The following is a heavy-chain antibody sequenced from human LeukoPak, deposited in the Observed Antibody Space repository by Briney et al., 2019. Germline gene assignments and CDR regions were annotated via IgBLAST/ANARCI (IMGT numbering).Heavy chain of an antibody. J-gene: IGHJ4*02. Sequence: SETLSLTCPVSGYSLSIAYYWGWIRQPPGKGLEWIGRIFRGGSTSYNPSLMSRLTMSMDTSKNQFSLQLTSVTAADTAVYYCARYDSRGSGSTQLEYWGQGILVTISS. CDR2: IFRGGST. V-gene: IGHV4-38-2*01. CDR1: GYSLSIAYY. CDR3: ARYDSRGSGSTQLEY. D-gene: IGHD3-3*01.